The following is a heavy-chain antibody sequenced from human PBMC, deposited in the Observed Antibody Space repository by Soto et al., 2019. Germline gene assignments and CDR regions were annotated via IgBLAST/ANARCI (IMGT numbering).Heavy chain of an antibody. CDR1: GYTFTSYY. J-gene: IGHJ6*03. D-gene: IGHD2-15*01. Sequence: GASVKVSCKASGYTFTSYYINWVRHATGQGLEWMGWMNPNSGNTGYAQKFQGRVTMTRNTSISTAYMELSSLRSEDTAVYYCAILGYCSGGSCYSGYYYMDVWGKGTTVTVSS. CDR3: AILGYCSGGSCYSGYYYMDV. CDR2: MNPNSGNT. V-gene: IGHV1-8*01.